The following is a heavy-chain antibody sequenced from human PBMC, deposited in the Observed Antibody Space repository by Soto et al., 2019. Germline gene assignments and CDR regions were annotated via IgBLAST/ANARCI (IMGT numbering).Heavy chain of an antibody. J-gene: IGHJ6*03. D-gene: IGHD2-15*01. Sequence: SETLSLTCAVSGGSISSGGYSWSWIRQPPGKGLEWIGYIYHSGSTYYNPSLKSRVTISVDRSKNQFSLKLSSVTAADTAVYYCATTMGCSGGSCHRSYYYMDVWGKGTTVTVS. CDR3: ATTMGCSGGSCHRSYYYMDV. V-gene: IGHV4-30-2*01. CDR1: GGSISSGGYS. CDR2: IYHSGST.